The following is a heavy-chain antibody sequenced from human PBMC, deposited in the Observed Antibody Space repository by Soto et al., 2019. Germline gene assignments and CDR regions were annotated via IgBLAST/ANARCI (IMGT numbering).Heavy chain of an antibody. CDR2: IYPGDSDT. J-gene: IGHJ6*04. D-gene: IGHD3-22*01. CDR3: ARHREYYYDSSGSYGMDV. Sequence: GESLKISCKGSGYSFTSYWIGWVRQMPGKGLEWMGIIYPGDSDTRYSPSFQGQVTISADKSISTAYLQWSSLKASDTAMYYCARHREYYYDSSGSYGMDVWGKGTTVTVSS. CDR1: GYSFTSYW. V-gene: IGHV5-51*01.